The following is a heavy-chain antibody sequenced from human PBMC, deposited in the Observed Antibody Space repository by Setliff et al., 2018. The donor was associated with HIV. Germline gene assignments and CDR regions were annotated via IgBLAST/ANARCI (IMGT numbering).Heavy chain of an antibody. D-gene: IGHD4-4*01. CDR1: GFTFSNYW. J-gene: IGHJ4*02. V-gene: IGHV3-7*01. CDR3: ARVRNPTVHTMYFDS. CDR2: IKPDGTEK. Sequence: GGSLRLSCIDSGFTFSNYWMNWVRQAPGKGLEWVANIKPDGTEKNYVDSVRGRFTISRDNAKRSVYLQINSLRAEDTAFYYCARVRNPTVHTMYFDSWGQGTRVTVSS.